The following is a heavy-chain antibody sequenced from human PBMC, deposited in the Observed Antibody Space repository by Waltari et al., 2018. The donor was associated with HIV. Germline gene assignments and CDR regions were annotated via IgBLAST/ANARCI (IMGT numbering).Heavy chain of an antibody. CDR3: TTGMVNPY. Sequence: EVQLVESGGGLVKPGGSLSLSCAASGFHFSTAWMNWVRQVPGKGLEWVGRIKSKTDGEPTDYAAPVKRRFTISRDDSKNTLYLQMNSLKTEDTAVYYCTTGMVNPYWGQGTLVTVSS. CDR1: GFHFSTAW. D-gene: IGHD2-21*01. J-gene: IGHJ4*02. V-gene: IGHV3-15*01. CDR2: IKSKTDGEPT.